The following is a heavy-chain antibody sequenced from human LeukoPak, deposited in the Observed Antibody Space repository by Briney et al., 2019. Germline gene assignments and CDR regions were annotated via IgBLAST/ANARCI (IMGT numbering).Heavy chain of an antibody. V-gene: IGHV3-23*01. CDR1: GFTFSSYA. D-gene: IGHD3-9*01. Sequence: GGSLRLSCAASGFTFSSYAMSWVRQAPGKGLEWASAISGSGGSTYYADSVKGRFTISRDNSKNTLYLQMNSLRAEDTAVYYCARSGQYYDILTGYYSPFDYWGQGTLVTVSS. J-gene: IGHJ4*02. CDR3: ARSGQYYDILTGYYSPFDY. CDR2: ISGSGGST.